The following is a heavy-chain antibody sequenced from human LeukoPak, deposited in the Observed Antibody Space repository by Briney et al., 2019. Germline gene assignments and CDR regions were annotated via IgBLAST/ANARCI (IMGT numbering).Heavy chain of an antibody. D-gene: IGHD4-23*01. J-gene: IGHJ3*01. CDR1: GGTFSSYS. Sequence: SVKVSCKASGGTFSSYSISWIRQAPGHGFEWMGGIIPMFGTRNIAQKFQGRIAITTDASTTTVYMELSSLRSEDTAVYYCARGVSRTTVGFDALNVWGQGTVVTISS. CDR2: IIPMFGTR. CDR3: ARGVSRTTVGFDALNV. V-gene: IGHV1-69*05.